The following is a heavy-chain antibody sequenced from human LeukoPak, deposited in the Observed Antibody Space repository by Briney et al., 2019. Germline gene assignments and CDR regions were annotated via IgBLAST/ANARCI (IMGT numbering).Heavy chain of an antibody. Sequence: GGSLRLSCAASGFTFSSYTFSTYAMSWVRQAPGKGLEWVSAVSGSGVSTYYADSVKGRFTISRDNSKNTLYLQMNGLRAEDTAVYYCAKGVEDSGIYYYYYMDVWGKGTTVTVSS. CDR3: AKGVEDSGIYYYYYMDV. D-gene: IGHD2-15*01. CDR2: VSGSGVST. V-gene: IGHV3-23*01. J-gene: IGHJ6*03. CDR1: GFTFSSYTFSTYA.